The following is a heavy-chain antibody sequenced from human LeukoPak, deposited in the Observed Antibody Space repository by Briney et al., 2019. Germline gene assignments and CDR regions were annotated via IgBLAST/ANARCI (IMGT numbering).Heavy chain of an antibody. J-gene: IGHJ4*02. Sequence: SETLSLTCTVSGGSIGSYYWSWIRQPPGKRLEWIGYIYYSGSTNYNPSLKSRVTISVDTSKNQFSLKLSSVTAADTAVYYCARYGVDCSGGSCYSSFDYWGQGTLVTVSS. CDR2: IYYSGST. CDR1: GGSIGSYY. V-gene: IGHV4-59*01. CDR3: ARYGVDCSGGSCYSSFDY. D-gene: IGHD2-15*01.